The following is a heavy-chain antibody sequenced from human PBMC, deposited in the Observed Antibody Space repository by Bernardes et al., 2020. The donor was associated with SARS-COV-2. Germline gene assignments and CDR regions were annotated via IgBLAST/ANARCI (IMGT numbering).Heavy chain of an antibody. CDR3: ARGPLEGSNWRYFDY. CDR1: RFGFSNYG. CDR2: ISFDGSNK. V-gene: IGHV3-30*03. D-gene: IGHD6-13*01. Sequence: GGSLRLSCAASRFGFSNYGMHWVRQAPGRGLEWVAVISFDGSNKDYADSVKGRFTISRDNSKKTVYLQMTSLRTEDTAMYYCARGPLEGSNWRYFDYWGQGTLVTVAS. J-gene: IGHJ4*02.